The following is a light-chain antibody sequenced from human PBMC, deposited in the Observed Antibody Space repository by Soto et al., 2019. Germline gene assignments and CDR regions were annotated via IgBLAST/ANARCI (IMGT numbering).Light chain of an antibody. J-gene: IGKJ2*02. CDR1: QSVSSY. V-gene: IGKV3-11*01. CDR3: QQRSNWPRT. CDR2: DAS. Sequence: EIVLTQSPATLSLSPGEIATLSCRASQSVSSYLAWYQQKPGQAPRLLIYDASNRATGIPARFSGSWYRTDFALTISSLEPEDFAVYYCQQRSNWPRTFGQRTKLPIK.